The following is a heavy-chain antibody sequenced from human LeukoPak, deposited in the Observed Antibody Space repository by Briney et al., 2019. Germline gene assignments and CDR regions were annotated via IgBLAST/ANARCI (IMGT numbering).Heavy chain of an antibody. Sequence: GASVKVSCKASGYTFTGYYMHWVRQAPGQVLEWMGWINPNSGGTNYAQKFQGRVTMTRDTSTSTVYMELSSLRSEDTAVYYCARDLLIVGATGDYYYGMDVWGQGTTVTVSS. CDR3: ARDLLIVGATGDYYYGMDV. V-gene: IGHV1-2*02. J-gene: IGHJ6*02. CDR2: INPNSGGT. D-gene: IGHD1-26*01. CDR1: GYTFTGYY.